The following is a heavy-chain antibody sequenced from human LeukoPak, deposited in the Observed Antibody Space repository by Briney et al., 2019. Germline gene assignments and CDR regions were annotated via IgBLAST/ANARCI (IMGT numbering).Heavy chain of an antibody. V-gene: IGHV3-23*01. D-gene: IGHD3-22*01. CDR2: ISGSGGST. CDR3: ARASNYFDSRGLHWFDP. J-gene: IGHJ5*02. Sequence: PGGSLRLSCAASGFTFSSYAMSWVRQAPGQGLEWVSAISGSGGSTYHADSVKGRFTISRDNSKNTLYLQMNSLRAEDTAMYYCARASNYFDSRGLHWFDPWGQGTLVTVSS. CDR1: GFTFSSYA.